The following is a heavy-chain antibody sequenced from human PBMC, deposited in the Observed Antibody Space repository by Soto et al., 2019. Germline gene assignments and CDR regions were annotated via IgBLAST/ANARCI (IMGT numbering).Heavy chain of an antibody. CDR3: ASIAVAGRNYYYYGMDV. CDR1: GYTFTSYD. CDR2: MNPNSGNT. J-gene: IGHJ6*02. Sequence: QVQLVQSGAEVKKPGASVKVSCKASGYTFTSYDINWVRQATGQGLEWMGWMNPNSGNTGYAQKFQGRVTMTRNTSISTAYRELSSLRSEDTAVYYCASIAVAGRNYYYYGMDVWGQGTTVTVSS. V-gene: IGHV1-8*01. D-gene: IGHD6-19*01.